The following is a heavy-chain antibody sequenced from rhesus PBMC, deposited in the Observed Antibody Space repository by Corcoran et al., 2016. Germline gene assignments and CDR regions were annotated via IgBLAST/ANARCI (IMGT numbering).Heavy chain of an antibody. CDR3: AREGATGCYYYGLDS. Sequence: QVQLVQAGAEVKKHGASVKVSCKASGFTFGSYAISWVRQAPGHGLEWRGVISPLVGKTNYEEKFQGRGTITADTSTSTAYMELSSLRSEDTAVYYCAREGATGCYYYGLDSWGQGVVVTVSS. D-gene: IGHD1-44*02. CDR1: GFTFGSYA. V-gene: IGHV1-198*02. J-gene: IGHJ6*01. CDR2: ISPLVGKT.